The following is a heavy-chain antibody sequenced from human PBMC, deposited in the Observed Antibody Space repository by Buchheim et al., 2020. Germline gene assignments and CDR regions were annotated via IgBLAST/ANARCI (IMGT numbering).Heavy chain of an antibody. D-gene: IGHD1-20*01. CDR2: ISYDGSNT. Sequence: QVQLVDSGGGVVQPGRSLRLSCAASGFNFSNYAMNWVRQAPGKGLEWVAIISYDGSNTYYADSLKGRFSISGDNSKNTLYLQMNSLRTEDTAVYYCARNNWNDYWGQGTL. V-gene: IGHV3-30*04. CDR3: ARNNWNDY. J-gene: IGHJ4*02. CDR1: GFNFSNYA.